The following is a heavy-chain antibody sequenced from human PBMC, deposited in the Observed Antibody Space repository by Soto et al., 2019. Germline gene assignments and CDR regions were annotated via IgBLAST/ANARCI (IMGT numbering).Heavy chain of an antibody. Sequence: PGGSLRLSCAASGFTFSSYGMHWVRQAPGKGLEWVAVISYDGRNKYYADSVKGRFTISRDNSKNTLYLQMNSLRAEDTAVYYCAKEVGATPGYYYGMDVWGQGTTVTVSS. J-gene: IGHJ6*02. CDR2: ISYDGRNK. CDR3: AKEVGATPGYYYGMDV. D-gene: IGHD1-26*01. CDR1: GFTFSSYG. V-gene: IGHV3-30*18.